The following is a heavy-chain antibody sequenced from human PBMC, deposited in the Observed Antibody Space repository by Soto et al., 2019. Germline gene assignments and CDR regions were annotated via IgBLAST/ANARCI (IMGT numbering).Heavy chain of an antibody. D-gene: IGHD2-15*01. CDR2: IYYSGGT. CDR3: ARKDGPRRWYDP. Sequence: SETLSLTCTVSGGSISSGDYYWSWIRQPPGKGLEWIGYIYYSGGTYYNPSLNSRVTISVDTSKNQSSLKLSSVTAADTAVYYCARKDGPRRWYDPWGQGTLVTVSS. V-gene: IGHV4-30-4*01. J-gene: IGHJ5*02. CDR1: GGSISSGDYY.